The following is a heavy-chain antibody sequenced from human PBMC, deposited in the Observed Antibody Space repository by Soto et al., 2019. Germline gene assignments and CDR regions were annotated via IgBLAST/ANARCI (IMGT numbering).Heavy chain of an antibody. V-gene: IGHV4-39*07. D-gene: IGHD3-10*01. CDR1: GGSISSSSYY. Sequence: ASETLSLTCTVSGGSISSSSYYWGWIRQPPGKGLEWIGSIYYSGSTNYNPSLKSRVTISVDTSKNQFSLKLSSVTAADTAVYYCARAREVRGVIHWFDPWGQGTLVTVSS. J-gene: IGHJ5*02. CDR2: IYYSGST. CDR3: ARAREVRGVIHWFDP.